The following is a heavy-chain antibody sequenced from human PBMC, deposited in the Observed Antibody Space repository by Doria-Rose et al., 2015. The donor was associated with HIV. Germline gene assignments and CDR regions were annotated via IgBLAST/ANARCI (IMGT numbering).Heavy chain of an antibody. V-gene: IGHV2-26*01. D-gene: IGHD6-13*01. CDR2: IISDDER. CDR3: ARIKSSRWYHKYYFDF. J-gene: IGHJ4*02. Sequence: QVTLKESGPVLVKPTETLTLTCTVSGVSLSSPGMGVSWIRQPPGKALEWLANIISDDERSYKPSLKSRLTISRGTSKSQVVLTMTDMDTVDTATYYCARIKSSRWYHKYYFDFWGQGALVIVSA. CDR1: GVSLSSPGMG.